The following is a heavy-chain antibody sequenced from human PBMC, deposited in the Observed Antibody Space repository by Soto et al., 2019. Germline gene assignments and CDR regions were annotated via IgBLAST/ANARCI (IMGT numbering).Heavy chain of an antibody. J-gene: IGHJ4*02. V-gene: IGHV1-8*01. D-gene: IGHD3-10*01. CDR3: ATGDYGSGSVPSDY. CDR2: MNPNSGNT. Sequence: ASVKVSCKASGYTFTSYDINWVRQATGQGLEWMGWMNPNSGNTAYAQKFQGRVTMTEDTFTDTAYMELSSLRSEDTAVYYCATGDYGSGSVPSDYWGQGTLVTVSS. CDR1: GYTFTSYD.